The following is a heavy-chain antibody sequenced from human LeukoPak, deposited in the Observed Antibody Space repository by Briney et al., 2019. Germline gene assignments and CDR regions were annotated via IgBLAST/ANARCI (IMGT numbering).Heavy chain of an antibody. CDR3: ARDSPPRYSVYDWVF. Sequence: SGGSLRLSCTASGFAFSDYWMSWVRQAPGKGLEWLANINQDGSQTSYVDSVRGRFTVSRDNAKNSLYLQMNSLRADDTAVYYCARDSPPRYSVYDWVFWGGGTLVTVSS. J-gene: IGHJ4*02. V-gene: IGHV3-7*01. CDR2: INQDGSQT. D-gene: IGHD5/OR15-5a*01. CDR1: GFAFSDYW.